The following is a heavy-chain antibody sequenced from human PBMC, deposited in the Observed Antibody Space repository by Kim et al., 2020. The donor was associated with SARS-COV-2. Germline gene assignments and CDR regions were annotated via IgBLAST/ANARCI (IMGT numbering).Heavy chain of an antibody. CDR3: AKDNDRGSYGYYYGMDV. CDR1: GFIFSSYA. Sequence: GGSLRLSCAASGFIFSSYAMHWVRQAPGKGLEWVAVIWYDGSYKHYADSVKGRFTLSRTNTKNTLYLQMNSLRPEDTAVYYCAKDNDRGSYGYYYGMDVWGQGTTVTVSS. V-gene: IGHV3-33*06. J-gene: IGHJ6*02. D-gene: IGHD3-16*01. CDR2: IWYDGSYK.